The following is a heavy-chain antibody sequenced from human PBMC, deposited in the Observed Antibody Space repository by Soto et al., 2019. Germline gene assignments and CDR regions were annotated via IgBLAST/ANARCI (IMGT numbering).Heavy chain of an antibody. D-gene: IGHD2-2*01. Sequence: QVQLVESGGGVVQPGRSLRLSCAASGFTFSSYGMHWVRQAPGKGLEWVAAISYDGSNKYYADSVKGRFTISRDNSKNTLYLQMNSLRAEDTAVYYCAKERLPAERRHYYYYYGMDVWGQGTTVTVSS. CDR2: ISYDGSNK. V-gene: IGHV3-30*18. J-gene: IGHJ6*02. CDR3: AKERLPAERRHYYYYYGMDV. CDR1: GFTFSSYG.